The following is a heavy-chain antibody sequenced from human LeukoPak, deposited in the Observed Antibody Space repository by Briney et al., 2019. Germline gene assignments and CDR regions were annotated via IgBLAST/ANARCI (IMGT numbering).Heavy chain of an antibody. CDR1: GGSISGSSSC. CDR3: ARILLTGDGGRGYFDF. J-gene: IGHJ4*02. CDR2: IYESGNS. Sequence: SETLSLTCTVPGGSISGSSSCWGWIRPPPGKGLEWIGSIYESGNSYYNPSLKSRVTTSVDTSNNHFSLKLSSVTAADTAVYYCARILLTGDGGRGYFDFWGQGTQVTVSS. D-gene: IGHD1-20*01. V-gene: IGHV4-39*02.